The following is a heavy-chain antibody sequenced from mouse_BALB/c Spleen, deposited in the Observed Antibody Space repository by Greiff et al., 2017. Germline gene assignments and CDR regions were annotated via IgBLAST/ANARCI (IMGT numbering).Heavy chain of an antibody. CDR3: ARDSHYYAMDY. Sequence: DVMLVESGGGLVQPGGSRKLSCAASGFTFSDYGMAWVRQAPGKGPEWVALISNLAYSIYYAATVTGRFTISRENAKNTLYLKMSSLRSEDTAMYYCARDSHYYAMDYWGQGTSVTVSS. CDR2: ISNLAYSI. CDR1: GFTFSDYG. J-gene: IGHJ4*01. V-gene: IGHV5-15*02.